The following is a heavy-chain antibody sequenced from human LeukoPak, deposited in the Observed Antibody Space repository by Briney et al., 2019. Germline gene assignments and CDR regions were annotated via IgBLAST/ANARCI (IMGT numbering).Heavy chain of an antibody. Sequence: SQTLSLTCTVSGGSISSGNYYWSWLRLPAGKGLEWIGRIYTSGSTNYNPSLKSRVTMSVDTSKNQFSLKLSSVTAADTAVYYCARGPRVGYYDSSGYYHYCFYMDVWGKGTTVTISS. V-gene: IGHV4-61*02. CDR3: ARGPRVGYYDSSGYYHYCFYMDV. CDR1: GGSISSGNYY. CDR2: IYTSGST. J-gene: IGHJ6*03. D-gene: IGHD3-22*01.